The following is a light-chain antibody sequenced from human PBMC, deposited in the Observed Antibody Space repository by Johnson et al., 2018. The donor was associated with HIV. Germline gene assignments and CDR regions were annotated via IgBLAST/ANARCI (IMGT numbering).Light chain of an antibody. J-gene: IGLJ1*01. V-gene: IGLV1-51*02. CDR1: SSNIGNNY. CDR3: GTWDSSLSAEV. CDR2: ENN. Sequence: VLTQPPSVSAAPGQKVTISCSGSSSNIGNNYVSWYQQLPGTAPKLLICENNKRPSGIPDRFSGSKSGTSATLGITGLQTGAEADYYCGTWDSSLSAEVFGTGTKVTVL.